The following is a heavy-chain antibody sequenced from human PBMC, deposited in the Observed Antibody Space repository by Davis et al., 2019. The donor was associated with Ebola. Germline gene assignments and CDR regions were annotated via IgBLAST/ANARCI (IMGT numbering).Heavy chain of an antibody. D-gene: IGHD6-19*01. J-gene: IGHJ5*02. CDR3: ARIAVAGPRGWFDP. CDR1: GFTFSSYW. Sequence: GESLKISCAASGFTFSSYWMHWVRQAPGKGLVWVSRINSDGSSTSYADSVKGRFTISRDNAKNTLYLQMNSLRTEDTAVYYCARIAVAGPRGWFDPWGQGTLVTVSS. V-gene: IGHV3-74*01. CDR2: INSDGSST.